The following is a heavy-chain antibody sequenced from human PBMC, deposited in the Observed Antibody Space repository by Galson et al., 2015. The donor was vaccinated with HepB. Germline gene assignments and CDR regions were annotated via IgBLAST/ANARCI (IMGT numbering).Heavy chain of an antibody. CDR3: ARGYDFWSGYYLFDY. V-gene: IGHV2-70*01. Sequence: LRLSCAASGFSLSTSEMCVSWIRQPPGQALEWLALIDWDDDKYYTTSLKTRLTISKDTSKNQVVLTMTNMDPVDTATYYCARGYDFWSGYYLFDYWGQGTLVTVSS. CDR1: GFSLSTSEMC. CDR2: IDWDDDK. D-gene: IGHD3-3*01. J-gene: IGHJ4*02.